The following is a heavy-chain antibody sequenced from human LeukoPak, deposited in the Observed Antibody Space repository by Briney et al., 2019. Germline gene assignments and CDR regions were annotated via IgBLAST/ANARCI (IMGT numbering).Heavy chain of an antibody. CDR3: AREGGVYYYGSGSYGDSYGMDV. V-gene: IGHV1-69*04. Sequence: GASVKVSRKASGGTFSSYAISWVRQAPGQGLEWMGRIIPILGIANYAQKFQGRVTITADKSTSTAYMELSSLRSEDTAVYYCAREGGVYYYGSGSYGDSYGMDVWGQGTTVTVSS. CDR2: IIPILGIA. J-gene: IGHJ6*02. CDR1: GGTFSSYA. D-gene: IGHD3-10*01.